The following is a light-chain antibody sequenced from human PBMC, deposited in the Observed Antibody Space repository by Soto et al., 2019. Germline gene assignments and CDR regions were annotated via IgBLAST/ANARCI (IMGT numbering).Light chain of an antibody. CDR2: WAS. Sequence: DIVMTQSPDSLAVSLGERATINCKSSQSVLYSSNXKNXLAWYQQKPGQPPKLLISWASTRESGVPDRFSGSGSGTDXXXTISSPQAEDVAVYYCQQYYSTPQTFGQGTKVEIE. CDR1: QSVLYSSNXKNX. CDR3: QQYYSTPQT. J-gene: IGKJ1*01. V-gene: IGKV4-1*01.